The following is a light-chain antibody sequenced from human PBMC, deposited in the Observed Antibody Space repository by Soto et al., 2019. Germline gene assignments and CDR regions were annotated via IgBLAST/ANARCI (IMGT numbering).Light chain of an antibody. CDR1: SNDVGGYNY. V-gene: IGLV2-11*01. Sequence: QSVLTQPRSVSGSPGQSVTISCTGTSNDVGGYNYVSWFQQHPGKVPKLMVYDVSYRPSGVPDRFSGSKSGNTASLTNSGLQADDEGDYYCCSYAGTYWVFGGGTKLTVL. J-gene: IGLJ3*02. CDR2: DVS. CDR3: CSYAGTYWV.